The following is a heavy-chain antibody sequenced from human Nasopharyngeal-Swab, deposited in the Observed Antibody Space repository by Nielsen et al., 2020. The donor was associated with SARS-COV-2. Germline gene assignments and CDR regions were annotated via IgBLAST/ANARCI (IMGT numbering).Heavy chain of an antibody. D-gene: IGHD3-22*01. CDR2: INWNGGST. CDR1: GFTFDDYG. J-gene: IGHJ3*02. V-gene: IGHV3-20*01. CDR3: ARDFPAYYYDSSGPGRAAFDI. Sequence: GESLKISWAASGFTFDDYGMSWVRQAPGKGLEWVSGINWNGGSTGYADSVKGRFTISRDNAKNSLYLQMNSLRAEDTALYHCARDFPAYYYDSSGPGRAAFDIWGQGTMVTVSS.